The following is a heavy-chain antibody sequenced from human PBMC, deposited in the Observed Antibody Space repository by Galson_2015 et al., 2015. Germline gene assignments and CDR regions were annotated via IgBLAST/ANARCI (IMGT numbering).Heavy chain of an antibody. J-gene: IGHJ3*02. V-gene: IGHV7-4-1*02. D-gene: IGHD5-12*01. CDR1: GDTFSSHA. Sequence: SVKVSCKASGDTFSSHAMNWVRQAPGQGLEWMGWINTNTGNPIYAQGFTGRFVFSLDTSVSTAYLQISSLKAEDTAVYYCASEYSGYGGPFEIWGQGTMVTVSS. CDR3: ASEYSGYGGPFEI. CDR2: INTNTGNP.